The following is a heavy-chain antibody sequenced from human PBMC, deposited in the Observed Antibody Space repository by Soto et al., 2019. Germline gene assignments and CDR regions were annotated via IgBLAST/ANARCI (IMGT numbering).Heavy chain of an antibody. CDR3: ARERGVGATTRNWFDP. CDR2: INPSGGST. D-gene: IGHD1-26*01. CDR1: GYTFTSYY. J-gene: IGHJ5*02. V-gene: IGHV1-46*03. Sequence: QVQLVQSGAEVKKPGASVKVSCKASGYTFTSYYMHWVRQAPGQGLEWMGIINPSGGSTSYAQKFQGRVTMTRDTSTSTGYMELSSLRSEDTAVYYCARERGVGATTRNWFDPWGQGTLVTVSS.